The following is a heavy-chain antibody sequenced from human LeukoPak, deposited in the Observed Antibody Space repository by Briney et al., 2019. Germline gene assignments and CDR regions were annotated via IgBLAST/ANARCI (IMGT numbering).Heavy chain of an antibody. CDR2: INSGSSTI. J-gene: IGHJ2*01. CDR1: GFIFSSYS. Sequence: GGSLRLSCAASGFIFSSYSMNWVRQAPGKGLEWVSYINSGSSTIYYAASVKGRFTISRDNAKNSLYLQMNSLRAEDTAVYYCARPGYSSSWYPDWYFDLWGRGTLVTVSS. V-gene: IGHV3-48*01. D-gene: IGHD6-13*01. CDR3: ARPGYSSSWYPDWYFDL.